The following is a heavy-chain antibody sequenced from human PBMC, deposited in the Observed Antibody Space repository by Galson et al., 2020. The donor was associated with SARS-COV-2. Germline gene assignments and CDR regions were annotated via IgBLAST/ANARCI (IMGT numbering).Heavy chain of an antibody. CDR3: ARELYEILAGYYYGMDV. J-gene: IGHJ6*02. CDR1: GFSLSTSGMR. V-gene: IGHV2-70*04. Sequence: SGPTLVKPTQTLTLTCTFSGFSLSTSGMRVSWIRQPPGKALEWLARIDWDDDKFYSTSLKTRLTISKDTSKNQVVLTMTNMDPVDTATYYCARELYEILAGYYYGMDVWGQGTTVTVSS. D-gene: IGHD3-9*01. CDR2: IDWDDDK.